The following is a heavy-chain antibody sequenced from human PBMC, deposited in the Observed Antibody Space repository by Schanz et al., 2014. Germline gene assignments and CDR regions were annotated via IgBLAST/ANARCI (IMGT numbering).Heavy chain of an antibody. CDR3: ARDDRAYYYGMDV. CDR1: GYDFHIYA. D-gene: IGHD3-22*01. Sequence: QVQLVQSGPEVKKPGSSVKVSCKASGYDFHIYAYSWVRQAPGQGLEWMGWINPNTGGTNFAQKFQGWVTVTRDTSISTVYMELSRVTYEDTAVYYCARDDRAYYYGMDVWGQGTTVTVSS. J-gene: IGHJ6*02. CDR2: INPNTGGT. V-gene: IGHV1-2*04.